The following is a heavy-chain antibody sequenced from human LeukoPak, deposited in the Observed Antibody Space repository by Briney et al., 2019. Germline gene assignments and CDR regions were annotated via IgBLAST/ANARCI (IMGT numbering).Heavy chain of an antibody. CDR1: GFTFSDYY. D-gene: IGHD6-19*01. CDR2: ISSSGSTI. CDR3: ATNGEQWLFDY. Sequence: PGGSLRLSCAASGFTFSDYYMSWIRQAPGKGLEWVSYISSSGSTIYYADSVKGRFTISRDNSKNTLYLQMNSLRAGDTAVYYCATNGEQWLFDYWGQGTLVTVSS. J-gene: IGHJ4*02. V-gene: IGHV3-11*04.